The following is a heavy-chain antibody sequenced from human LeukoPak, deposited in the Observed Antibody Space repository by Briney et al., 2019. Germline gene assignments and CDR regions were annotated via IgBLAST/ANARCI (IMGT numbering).Heavy chain of an antibody. CDR1: GYSLSTYA. CDR2: IAVYNGDT. J-gene: IGHJ6*04. Sequence: ASVKVSCKASGYSLSTYAIHWVRQAPGQGLEWMGLIAVYNGDTKYAQKLEDRVTMTTDMFTDTAYMELRSLRSDDTAVYFCARGHGFSLDVWGKGTTVTISS. CDR3: ARGHGFSLDV. D-gene: IGHD3-10*01. V-gene: IGHV1-18*04.